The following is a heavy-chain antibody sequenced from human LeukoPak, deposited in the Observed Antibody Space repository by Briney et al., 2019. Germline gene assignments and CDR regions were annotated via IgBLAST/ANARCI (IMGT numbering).Heavy chain of an antibody. CDR3: ARDGVAGVYYFDY. CDR2: INPSGGST. D-gene: IGHD6-19*01. V-gene: IGHV1-46*01. J-gene: IGHJ4*02. CDR1: GYTFTSYY. Sequence: ASVKVSCKASGYTFTSYYMHWVRQAPGQGLEWMGIINPSGGSTNFAQKFQGRVTMSRDMSTSTVYMELSSLRSEDTAVYYCARDGVAGVYYFDYWGQGTLVTVSS.